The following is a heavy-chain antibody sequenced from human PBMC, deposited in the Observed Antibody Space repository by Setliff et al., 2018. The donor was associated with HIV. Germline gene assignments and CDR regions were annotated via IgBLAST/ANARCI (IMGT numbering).Heavy chain of an antibody. Sequence: SETLSLTCTVSGGSISSGSYYWSWIRQPAGKGLEWIGRIYTSGSTNYNPSLKSRLTISVDTSKSQFSLKLSSVTAADTAVYYCARDSPYGGNSGAFDIWGQGTMVTVSS. J-gene: IGHJ3*02. CDR1: GGSISSGSYY. V-gene: IGHV4-61*02. D-gene: IGHD2-21*02. CDR2: IYTSGST. CDR3: ARDSPYGGNSGAFDI.